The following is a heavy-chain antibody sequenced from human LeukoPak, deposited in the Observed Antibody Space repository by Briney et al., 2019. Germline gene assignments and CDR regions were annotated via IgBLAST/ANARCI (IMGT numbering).Heavy chain of an antibody. V-gene: IGHV4-38-2*01. Sequence: SETLSLTCAVSGYSISSGYYWGWIRQPPGKGLEWIGSIYHSGSTYYNPSLKSRVTISVDTSKNQFSLKLSSVTAADTAVYYCTRVVVVVPAAINGFDYWGQGTLVTVSS. J-gene: IGHJ4*02. D-gene: IGHD2-2*01. CDR1: GYSISSGYY. CDR3: TRVVVVVPAAINGFDY. CDR2: IYHSGST.